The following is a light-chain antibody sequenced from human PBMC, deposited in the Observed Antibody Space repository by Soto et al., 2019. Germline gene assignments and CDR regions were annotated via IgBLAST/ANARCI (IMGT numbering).Light chain of an antibody. CDR1: QNINNW. Sequence: DIKMTQSPSTLPASVGDRVTITCRASQNINNWLAWYQQKPGKGPSLLIYKASNLESGVSSRFSGSGSGTEFTLTISSLQPDDIGTYYCQQNNRYPWTFGQGTKVDI. V-gene: IGKV1-5*03. J-gene: IGKJ1*01. CDR3: QQNNRYPWT. CDR2: KAS.